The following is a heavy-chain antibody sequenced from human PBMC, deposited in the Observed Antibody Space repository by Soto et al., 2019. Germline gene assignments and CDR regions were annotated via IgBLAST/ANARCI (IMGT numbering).Heavy chain of an antibody. V-gene: IGHV4-30-2*01. D-gene: IGHD3-22*01. CDR2: IYHSGST. Sequence: QLQLQESGSGLVKPSQTLSLTCAVSVCSISSGCYSWSGLRQPAGMGLEWIGYIYHSGSTYYNPSLKRRVTISVDRSKNQFSLKLSSVTAADTAVYYCAGSVYYHKSGMDVWGQGTTVTVSS. CDR3: AGSVYYHKSGMDV. J-gene: IGHJ6*02. CDR1: VCSISSGCYS.